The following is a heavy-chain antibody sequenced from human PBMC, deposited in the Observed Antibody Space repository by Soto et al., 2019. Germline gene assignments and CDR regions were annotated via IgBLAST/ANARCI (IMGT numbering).Heavy chain of an antibody. D-gene: IGHD3-3*01. CDR2: VSVSGGTT. CDR1: GFTFSSYA. CDR3: AKGITLFGVAPPLAPSDY. Sequence: PGGSLRLSCAASGFTFSSYAMSWVRQAPGKGLEWVSTVSVSGGTTYYADSVKRRFTISRDNPKNTLYLPINSLRGEDKHAYYFAKGITLFGVAPPLAPSDYWGQGTLVTVSS. J-gene: IGHJ4*02. V-gene: IGHV3-23*01.